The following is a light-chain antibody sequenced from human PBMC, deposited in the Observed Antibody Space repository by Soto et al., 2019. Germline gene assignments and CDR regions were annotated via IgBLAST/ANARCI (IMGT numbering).Light chain of an antibody. CDR2: DTN. CDR1: TGTVTSGHY. CDR3: LLSYTDARI. Sequence: QAVVTQEPSLTVSPGGTVTLTCGSSTGTVTSGHYPYWFQQKPGQAPRTLIYDTNNKHSWTPARFSGSLLGDKAALTLSGXXXXXXADYYCLLSYTDARIFGGGTKLTVL. V-gene: IGLV7-46*01. J-gene: IGLJ2*01.